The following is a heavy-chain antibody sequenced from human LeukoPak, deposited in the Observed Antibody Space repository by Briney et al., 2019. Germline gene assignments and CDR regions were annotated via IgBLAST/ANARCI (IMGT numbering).Heavy chain of an antibody. CDR3: ARARSLYGSGSPLVDY. CDR2: IYHSGST. Sequence: PSETLSLTCAVSGGSISSGGYSWSWIRQPPGKGLEWIGYIYHSGSTYYNPSLKSRVTISVDRSKNQFSLKLSSVTAADTAVYYCARARSLYGSGSPLVDYWGQGTLVTVSS. V-gene: IGHV4-30-2*01. D-gene: IGHD3-10*01. J-gene: IGHJ4*02. CDR1: GGSISSGGYS.